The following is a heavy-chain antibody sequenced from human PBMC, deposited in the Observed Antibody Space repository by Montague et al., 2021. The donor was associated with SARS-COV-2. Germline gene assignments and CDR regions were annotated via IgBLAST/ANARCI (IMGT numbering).Heavy chain of an antibody. D-gene: IGHD3-22*01. CDR2: IYYSGRT. J-gene: IGHJ4*02. V-gene: IGHV4-59*01. CDR3: ARGGGSGYRYYFDY. Sequence: SETLSLTCTDSGGSISSYYWNWIRQPPGKGLEWIGYIYYSGRTNXNPSLKSRVTISVDTSKNQFSLKLSSVTAADTAVYYCARGGGSGYRYYFDYWGQGSLVTVSS. CDR1: GGSISSYY.